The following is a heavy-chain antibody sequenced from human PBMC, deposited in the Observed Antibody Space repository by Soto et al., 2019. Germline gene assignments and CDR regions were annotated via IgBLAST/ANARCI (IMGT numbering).Heavy chain of an antibody. CDR1: GFTFSSYA. CDR2: ISGSGGST. D-gene: IGHD6-13*01. J-gene: IGHJ4*02. CDR3: AITGSGGSSWYPPDY. Sequence: EVQLLESGGGLVQPGGSLRLSCAASGFTFSSYAMSWVRQAPGKGLEWVSAISGSGGSTYYADSVKGRFTISRDNSKNTLYLQMNRLRAEDTAVYYCAITGSGGSSWYPPDYWGQGTLVTFSS. V-gene: IGHV3-23*01.